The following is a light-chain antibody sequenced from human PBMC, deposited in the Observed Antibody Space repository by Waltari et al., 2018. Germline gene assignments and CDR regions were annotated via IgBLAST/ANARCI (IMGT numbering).Light chain of an antibody. CDR3: QQYNNYLLT. V-gene: IGKV1-5*03. CDR1: QSISNW. Sequence: QMTQSPSTLSASVGDSVPITCRASQSISNWLAWYQQKSGEAPKLLIFEASTLQSGVPSRFSGSGSGTEFTLTISSLQPDDLATYYCQQYNNYLLTFGGGTKVEIK. J-gene: IGKJ4*01. CDR2: EAS.